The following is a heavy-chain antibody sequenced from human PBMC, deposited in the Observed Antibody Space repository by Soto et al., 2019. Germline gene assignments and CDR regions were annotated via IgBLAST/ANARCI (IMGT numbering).Heavy chain of an antibody. CDR2: ISDDGSTK. J-gene: IGHJ4*01. CDR3: AKEGSGSHLSFDY. V-gene: IGHV3-30*18. Sequence: PGGSLRLSCAASGFTFGNHGMHWVRQAPGKGLEWVAVISDDGSTKYYTDSVKGRFTISRDNSKNTLLLQMNSLRLEDTAVYYCAKEGSGSHLSFDYWGHGTLVTVSS. CDR1: GFTFGNHG. D-gene: IGHD1-26*01.